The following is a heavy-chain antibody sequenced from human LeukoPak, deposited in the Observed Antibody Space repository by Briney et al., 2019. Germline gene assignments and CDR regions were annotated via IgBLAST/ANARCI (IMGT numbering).Heavy chain of an antibody. J-gene: IGHJ4*02. CDR3: ARDGLAAAGFDY. CDR1: GYSISSGYY. V-gene: IGHV3-21*01. D-gene: IGHD6-13*01. CDR2: ISSSSSYI. Sequence: PSETLSLTCTVPGYSISSGYYWGWIRPSPGKGLEWVSSISSSSSYIYYADSVKGRFTISRDNAKNSLYLQMNSLRAEDTAVYYCARDGLAAAGFDYWGQGTLVTVSS.